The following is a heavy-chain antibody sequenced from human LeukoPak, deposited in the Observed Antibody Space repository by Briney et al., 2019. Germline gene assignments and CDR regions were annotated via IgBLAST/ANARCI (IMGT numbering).Heavy chain of an antibody. Sequence: PGGSLRLSCAASGFTFSTYAMSWVRQAPGKGLECVSALSGNGNTIYYADSVKGRLTISRDNSKNTLYLQLNSLRAEDTARYYCAKDLTYDYDSTGYYFDYWGQGTLVTVSS. CDR3: AKDLTYDYDSTGYYFDY. D-gene: IGHD3-22*01. CDR1: GFTFSTYA. V-gene: IGHV3-23*01. CDR2: LSGNGNTI. J-gene: IGHJ4*02.